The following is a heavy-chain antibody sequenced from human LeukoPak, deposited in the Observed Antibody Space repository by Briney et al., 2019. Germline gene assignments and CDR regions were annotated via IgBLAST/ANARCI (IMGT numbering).Heavy chain of an antibody. D-gene: IGHD2-2*01. CDR3: AQSRSGSSTICFVD. V-gene: IGHV2-5*02. CDR1: GFSLSTSGVG. CDR2: IYWDDDK. J-gene: IGHJ4*02. Sequence: SGPTRVKPTQTLTLTCTSSGFSLSTSGVGVGWIRQPPGKALEWLALIYWDDDKRYNPSLKSRLSITKDTSKNQVVLTINNRDPVDTATYYCAQSRSGSSTICFVDWGQGTLVTVSS.